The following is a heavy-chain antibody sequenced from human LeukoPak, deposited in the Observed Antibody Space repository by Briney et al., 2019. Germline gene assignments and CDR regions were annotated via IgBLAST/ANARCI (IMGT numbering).Heavy chain of an antibody. CDR2: VSTYNSNT. Sequence: ASVKVSCKASGYTFSTYGISWVRQAPGQGLEWMGWVSTYNSNTYSIQKLQGRVTMTTDTSTSTAYMELRSLTSDDTAVYYCARNDFGDYFGQGTLVTVSS. J-gene: IGHJ4*02. D-gene: IGHD4-17*01. CDR3: ARNDFGDY. V-gene: IGHV1-18*01. CDR1: GYTFSTYG.